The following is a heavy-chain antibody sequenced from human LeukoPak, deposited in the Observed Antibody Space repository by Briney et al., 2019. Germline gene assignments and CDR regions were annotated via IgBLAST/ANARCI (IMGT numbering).Heavy chain of an antibody. Sequence: ASVKVSCKVSGYTLTELSMHWVRQAPGKGLEWMGGFDPEDGEKIYAQKFQGRVTMTEDTSTDTAYMELSSLRSEDTAVYYCATVQLGIAVAGFDVFDIWGQGTMVTVSS. CDR2: FDPEDGEK. D-gene: IGHD6-19*01. CDR3: ATVQLGIAVAGFDVFDI. J-gene: IGHJ3*02. V-gene: IGHV1-24*01. CDR1: GYTLTELS.